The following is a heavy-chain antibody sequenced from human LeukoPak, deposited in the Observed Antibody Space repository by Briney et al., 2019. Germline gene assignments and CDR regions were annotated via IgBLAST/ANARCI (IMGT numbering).Heavy chain of an antibody. D-gene: IGHD1-26*01. J-gene: IGHJ4*02. CDR1: GGSISSYY. CDR3: ARCGRNSFDY. CDR2: IYYSGST. Sequence: SETLSLTCTVSGGSISSYYWSWIRQPPGKGLEWIGYIYYSGSTNYNPSLKSRVTISVDTSKNQFSLKLSSVTAADTAVYYCARCGRNSFDYWGQGTLVTVSS. V-gene: IGHV4-59*01.